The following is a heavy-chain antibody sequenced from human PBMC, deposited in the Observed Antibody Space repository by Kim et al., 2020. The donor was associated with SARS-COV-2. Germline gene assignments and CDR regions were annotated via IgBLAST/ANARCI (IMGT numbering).Heavy chain of an antibody. Sequence: YAVSGKSRITINPDTSKNTFSLKLNSVTPEDTAVYYCARDRVFDYYGMDVWGQGTTVTVSS. J-gene: IGHJ6*02. CDR3: ARDRVFDYYGMDV. V-gene: IGHV6-1*01. D-gene: IGHD6-13*01.